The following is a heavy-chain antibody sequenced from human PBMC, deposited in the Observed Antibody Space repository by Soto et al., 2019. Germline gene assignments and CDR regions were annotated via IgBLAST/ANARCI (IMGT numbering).Heavy chain of an antibody. V-gene: IGHV1-18*04. CDR3: ARDAFGPRVLRSGWYDFDY. D-gene: IGHD6-19*01. CDR1: GYTFTSYG. CDR2: ISAYNGNT. Sequence: ASVKVSCKASGYTFTSYGISWVRQAPGQGLEWMGWISAYNGNTNYAQKLQGRVTMTTDTSTSTAYMELRSLRSDDTAVYYCARDAFGPRVLRSGWYDFDYWGQGTLVTVSS. J-gene: IGHJ4*02.